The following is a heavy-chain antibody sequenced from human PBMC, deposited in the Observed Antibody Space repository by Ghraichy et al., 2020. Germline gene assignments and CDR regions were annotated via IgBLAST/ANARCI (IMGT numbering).Heavy chain of an antibody. J-gene: IGHJ4*02. Sequence: SVKVSCKASGGTFSSYTISWVRQAPGQGLEWMGRIIPILGIANYAQKFQGRVTITADKSTSTAYMELSSLRSEDTAVYYCAREPYGGKYYFDYWGQGTLVTVSS. CDR3: AREPYGGKYYFDY. CDR1: GGTFSSYT. CDR2: IIPILGIA. D-gene: IGHD4-23*01. V-gene: IGHV1-69*04.